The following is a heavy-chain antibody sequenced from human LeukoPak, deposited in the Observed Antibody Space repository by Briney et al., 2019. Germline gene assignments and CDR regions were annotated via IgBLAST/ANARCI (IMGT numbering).Heavy chain of an antibody. J-gene: IGHJ4*02. CDR3: ATENYYDSSYADY. D-gene: IGHD3-22*01. CDR2: INPSGGST. V-gene: IGHV1-46*01. Sequence: ASVKVSCKASGYTFTGYYMHWVRQAPGQGLEWMGIINPSGGSTSYAQKFQGRVTMTEDTSTDTAYMELSSLRSEDTAVYYCATENYYDSSYADYWGQGTLVTVSS. CDR1: GYTFTGYY.